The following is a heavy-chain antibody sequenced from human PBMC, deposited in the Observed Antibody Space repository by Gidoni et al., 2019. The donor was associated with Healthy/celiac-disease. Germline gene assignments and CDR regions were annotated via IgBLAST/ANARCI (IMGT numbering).Heavy chain of an antibody. CDR2: IRYDGSNK. V-gene: IGHV3-30*02. CDR1: GFTFSSYG. CDR3: AKGGRRGSYHGFDY. Sequence: QVQLVESGGGVVQPGGSRSLSCAASGFTFSSYGMHWVCQAPGKGLEWVAFIRYDGSNKYYADSGKGRFTISRDNSKNTLYLQMNSLRAEDTAVYYCAKGGRRGSYHGFDYWGQGTLVTVSS. D-gene: IGHD1-26*01. J-gene: IGHJ4*02.